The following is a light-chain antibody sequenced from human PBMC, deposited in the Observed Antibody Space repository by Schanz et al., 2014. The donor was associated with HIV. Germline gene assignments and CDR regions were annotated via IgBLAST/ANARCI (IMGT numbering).Light chain of an antibody. CDR3: CSYAGTYTPVV. CDR2: EVS. V-gene: IGLV2-14*01. J-gene: IGLJ3*02. Sequence: QSALTQPASVSGSPGQSISISCAGTSSDVGGDNFVSWYQQHPGRAPKLMIYEVSKRPSGVSNRFSGSKSGNTASLTISGLQAEDEADYYCCSYAGTYTPVVFGGGTKPTVL. CDR1: SSDVGGDNF.